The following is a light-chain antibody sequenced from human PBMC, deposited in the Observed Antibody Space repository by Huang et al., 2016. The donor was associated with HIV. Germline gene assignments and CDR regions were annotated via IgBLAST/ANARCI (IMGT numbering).Light chain of an antibody. Sequence: EIVMTQSPVTLSVSPGERATLSCRASQSGSSNLAWYQQKPGQAPRLLIYGASTRATGIPATFSGSGSGTEFTLTISSLQSEDFAVYYCQQYNGWPIGTFGQGTKVEIK. CDR1: QSGSSN. V-gene: IGKV3-15*01. CDR2: GAS. J-gene: IGKJ1*01. CDR3: QQYNGWPIGT.